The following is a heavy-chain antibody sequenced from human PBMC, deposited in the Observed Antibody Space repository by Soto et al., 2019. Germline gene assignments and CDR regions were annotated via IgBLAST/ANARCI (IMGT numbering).Heavy chain of an antibody. D-gene: IGHD6-13*01. CDR1: GYTFTSYG. Sequence: QVQLVQSGAEVKKPGASVKVSCKASGYTFTSYGISWVRQAPGQGLEWMGWISAYNGNTNYAQKLQGRVTMTTDTSKSTAYMELRSLRSDDTAVYYCARHTAMDIAAAGWFDPWGQGTLVTVSS. J-gene: IGHJ5*02. CDR2: ISAYNGNT. V-gene: IGHV1-18*01. CDR3: ARHTAMDIAAAGWFDP.